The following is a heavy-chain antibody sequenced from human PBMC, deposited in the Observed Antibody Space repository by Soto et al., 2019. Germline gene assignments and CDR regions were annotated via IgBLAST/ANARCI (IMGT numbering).Heavy chain of an antibody. CDR3: ARLGGSGSYTVDY. J-gene: IGHJ4*02. V-gene: IGHV3-33*01. CDR2: IWYDGNNK. CDR1: GFNFKSYG. D-gene: IGHD3-10*01. Sequence: QVQLVESGGGVVQPGGSLRVSCAASGFNFKSYGIHWVRQAPGKGLEWVALIWYDGNNKYYADSVKGRFTISRDNSKNIANMQMYSRRAEDTAVYYCARLGGSGSYTVDYWGQGTLVTVS.